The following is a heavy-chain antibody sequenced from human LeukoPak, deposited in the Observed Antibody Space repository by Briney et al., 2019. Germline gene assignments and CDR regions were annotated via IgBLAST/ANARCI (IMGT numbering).Heavy chain of an antibody. D-gene: IGHD3-22*01. CDR1: GYTLTGYH. CDR3: ARGVAAYTYYADSSCYD. J-gene: IGHJ4*02. CDR2: INPMSGDT. V-gene: IGHV1-2*06. Sequence: ASVKVSCKATGYTLTGYHVHWVRQAPGQGLEWMGRINPMSGDTNYAQSFQGRVTMTRDTSVNTAYMELSGLTSDDTAVYYCARGVAAYTYYADSSCYDWGQGTLLTVSS.